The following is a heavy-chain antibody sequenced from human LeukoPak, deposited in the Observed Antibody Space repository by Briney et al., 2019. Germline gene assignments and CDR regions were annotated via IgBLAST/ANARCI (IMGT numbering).Heavy chain of an antibody. CDR3: ARDSHDYGDYGYYYGMDV. J-gene: IGHJ6*02. D-gene: IGHD4-17*01. V-gene: IGHV4-4*07. Sequence: PSETLSLTCTVSGGSISSYYWSWIRRPAGKGLEWIGRIYTSGSTNYNPSLKSRVTMSVDTSKNQFSLKLSSVTAADTAVYYCARDSHDYGDYGYYYGMDVWGQGTTVTVSS. CDR1: GGSISSYY. CDR2: IYTSGST.